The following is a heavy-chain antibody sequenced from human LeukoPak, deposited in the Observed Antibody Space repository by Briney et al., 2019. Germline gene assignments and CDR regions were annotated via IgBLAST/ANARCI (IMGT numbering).Heavy chain of an antibody. CDR3: AKAIRYCSGGSCYSSLYYGMDV. V-gene: IGHV3-33*06. D-gene: IGHD2-15*01. Sequence: GRSLRLSCAASGFTFSSYGMHWVRQAPGKGLEWVAVIWYDGSNKYYADSVKGRFTISRDNSKNTLYLQMNSLRAEDTAVYYCAKAIRYCSGGSCYSSLYYGMDVWGQGTTVTVSS. J-gene: IGHJ6*02. CDR2: IWYDGSNK. CDR1: GFTFSSYG.